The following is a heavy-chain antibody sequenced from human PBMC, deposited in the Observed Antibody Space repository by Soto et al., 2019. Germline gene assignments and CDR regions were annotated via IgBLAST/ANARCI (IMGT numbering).Heavy chain of an antibody. CDR3: ARDKRGTLLDP. D-gene: IGHD1-1*01. Sequence: QVQLVQSGAEVKKPGSSVKVSCKASGGTFSSYTISWVRQAPGQGLEWMGRIIPILGIANYAQKFQGRVTITADNATSTAYMELSSLRSEDTAVYYCARDKRGTLLDPWGQGTLVTVSS. CDR1: GGTFSSYT. V-gene: IGHV1-69*08. J-gene: IGHJ5*02. CDR2: IIPILGIA.